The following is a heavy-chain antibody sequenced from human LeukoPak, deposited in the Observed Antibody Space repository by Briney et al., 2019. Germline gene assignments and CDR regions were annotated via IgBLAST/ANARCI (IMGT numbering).Heavy chain of an antibody. CDR1: GFTFSSYW. D-gene: IGHD3-3*01. V-gene: IGHV3-74*01. Sequence: GGSLRLSCAASGFTFSSYWMHWVRQAPGKGLVWVSRINSDGSSTSYADSVKGRFTISRGNAKNTLYLQMNSLRAEDTAEYYCARGRYYDFWSGYYTWDYYYYGMDVWGQGTTVTVSS. CDR2: INSDGSST. CDR3: ARGRYYDFWSGYYTWDYYYYGMDV. J-gene: IGHJ6*02.